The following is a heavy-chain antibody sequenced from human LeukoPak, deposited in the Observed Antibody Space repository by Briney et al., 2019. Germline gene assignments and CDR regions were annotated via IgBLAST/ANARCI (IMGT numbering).Heavy chain of an antibody. CDR1: GFTFSSYA. CDR2: ISGSGGST. V-gene: IGHV3-23*01. Sequence: GGSLRLSCAASGFTFSSYAMSWVRQAPGKGLEWVSAISGSGGSTYYADSVKGRFTISRDNSKNTLYLQMNSVRAEDTAVYYCAKDPRIQLVPDYFDYWGQGTLATVSS. D-gene: IGHD5-18*01. CDR3: AKDPRIQLVPDYFDY. J-gene: IGHJ4*02.